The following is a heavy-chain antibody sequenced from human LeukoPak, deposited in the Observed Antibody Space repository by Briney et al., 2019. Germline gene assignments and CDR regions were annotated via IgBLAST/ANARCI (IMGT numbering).Heavy chain of an antibody. D-gene: IGHD6-19*01. J-gene: IGHJ4*02. V-gene: IGHV3-48*03. CDR2: ISSRGTTI. CDR1: GFTFSSYE. CDR3: ARALNSGWYYFDY. Sequence: GGSPRLSCAASGFTFSSYEMNWVRQAPGKGLEWVSYISSRGTTIYYADSVKGRFTISRDNAKNSLYLQMNSLRAEDTAVYYCARALNSGWYYFDYWGQGTLVTVSS.